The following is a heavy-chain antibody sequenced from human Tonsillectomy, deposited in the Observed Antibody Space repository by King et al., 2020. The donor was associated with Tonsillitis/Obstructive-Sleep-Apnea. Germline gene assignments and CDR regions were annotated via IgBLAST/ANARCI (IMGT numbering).Heavy chain of an antibody. V-gene: IGHV3-9*01. Sequence: VQLVESGGGLVQPGRSLRLSCAASGFTFDDYAMHWVRQAPGKGLEWVSRISWNSGSIGYADSVKGRFTISRDNAKNSLYLQMNSLRAEDTALYYCAKDSSSWYSAFDIWGQGTMVTVSS. CDR3: AKDSSSWYSAFDI. D-gene: IGHD6-13*01. CDR1: GFTFDDYA. CDR2: ISWNSGSI. J-gene: IGHJ3*02.